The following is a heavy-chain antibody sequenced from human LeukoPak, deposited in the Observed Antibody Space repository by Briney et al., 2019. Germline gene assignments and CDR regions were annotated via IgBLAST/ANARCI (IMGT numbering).Heavy chain of an antibody. CDR2: IYHSGST. CDR3: ARGIAAAGYNWFDP. V-gene: IGHV4-38-2*02. CDR1: GYSISSGYY. D-gene: IGHD6-13*01. J-gene: IGHJ5*02. Sequence: SETLSLTCTVSGYSISSGYYWGWIRQPPGRGLEWIGSIYHSGSTYYNPSLKSRVTISVDTSKNQFSLKLSSVTAADTAVYYCARGIAAAGYNWFDPWGQGTLVTVSS.